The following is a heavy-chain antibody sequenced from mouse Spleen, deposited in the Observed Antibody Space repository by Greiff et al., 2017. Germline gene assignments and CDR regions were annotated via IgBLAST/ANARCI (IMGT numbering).Heavy chain of an antibody. Sequence: VQLKQSGAELVRPGALVKLSCKASGFNIKDYYMHWVKQRPEQGLEWIGWIDPENGNTIYDPKFQGKASITADTSSNTAYLQLSSLTSEDTAVYYCARGITTVVAKDYWGQGTTLTVSS. V-gene: IGHV14-1*02. CDR3: ARGITTVVAKDY. D-gene: IGHD1-1*01. CDR1: GFNIKDYY. J-gene: IGHJ2*01. CDR2: IDPENGNT.